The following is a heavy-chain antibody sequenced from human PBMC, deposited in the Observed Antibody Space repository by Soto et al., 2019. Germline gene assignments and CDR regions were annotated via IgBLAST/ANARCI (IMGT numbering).Heavy chain of an antibody. J-gene: IGHJ4*02. CDR3: ARDTSHGVTIGGLDS. CDR1: GFPFGNYN. CDR2: ITDGSLTK. D-gene: IGHD3-16*01. Sequence: GGSLRLSCVASGFPFGNYNFNWVRQAPGKGLEWVSHITDGSLTKHYADFVQARFTISRDNAKSSLYLEMNDLRDEDTAVYYCARDTSHGVTIGGLDSWGQGTLVTVSS. V-gene: IGHV3-48*02.